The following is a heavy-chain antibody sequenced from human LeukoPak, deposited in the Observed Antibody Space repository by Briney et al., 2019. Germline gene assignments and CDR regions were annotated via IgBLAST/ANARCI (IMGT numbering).Heavy chain of an antibody. J-gene: IGHJ5*02. CDR2: IYTSGST. D-gene: IGHD5-12*01. Sequence: PSETLSLICTVSGGSISSYYWSWIRQPAGKGLEWIGRIYTSGSTNYNPSLKSRVTMSVDTSKNQFSLKLSSVTAADTAVYYCARVGVATTTTLSLDADWFDPWGQGTLVTVSS. CDR1: GGSISSYY. V-gene: IGHV4-4*07. CDR3: ARVGVATTTTLSLDADWFDP.